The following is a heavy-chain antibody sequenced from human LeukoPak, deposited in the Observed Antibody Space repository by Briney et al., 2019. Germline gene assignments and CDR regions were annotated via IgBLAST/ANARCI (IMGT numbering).Heavy chain of an antibody. J-gene: IGHJ4*02. CDR2: IYHSGST. CDR1: GGSISSGGYS. Sequence: SQTLSLTCAVSGGSISSGGYSWSWIRQPPGKGLEWIGYIYHSGSTYYNPSLKSRVTISVDRSKNQFSLKLSSVTAADTAVYYCARAPTYYDILTGYYAPHFDYWGQGTLSPSPQ. CDR3: ARAPTYYDILTGYYAPHFDY. V-gene: IGHV4-30-2*01. D-gene: IGHD3-9*01.